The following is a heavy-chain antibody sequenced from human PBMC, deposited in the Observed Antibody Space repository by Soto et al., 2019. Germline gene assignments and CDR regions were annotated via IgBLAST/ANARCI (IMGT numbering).Heavy chain of an antibody. Sequence: EVQVVASGGGLVQPGGSLRLSCAASGFTFSSYWMSWVRQAPGKGLEWVANIKQDGSDKYYVDSVKGRFTISRDNAKNSLDLQMNSLRAEDTAVYYCARDALGYCSGGTCYRYYYYMDVWGKGTTVTVSS. CDR3: ARDALGYCSGGTCYRYYYYMDV. D-gene: IGHD2-15*01. CDR2: IKQDGSDK. V-gene: IGHV3-7*01. J-gene: IGHJ6*03. CDR1: GFTFSSYW.